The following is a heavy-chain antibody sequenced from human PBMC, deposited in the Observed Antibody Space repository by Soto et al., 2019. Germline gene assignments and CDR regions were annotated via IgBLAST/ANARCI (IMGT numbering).Heavy chain of an antibody. CDR3: AREARLAVAGHYYGMDV. CDR2: IWYDGSNK. CDR1: GFTFSRYG. J-gene: IGHJ6*02. D-gene: IGHD6-19*01. Sequence: PGGSLRLSCAASGFTFSRYGMHWVRQAPGKGLEWVAVIWYDGSNKYYADSVKGRFTISRDNSKNTLYLQMNSLRAEDTAVYYCAREARLAVAGHYYGMDVWGQGTTVTVSS. V-gene: IGHV3-33*01.